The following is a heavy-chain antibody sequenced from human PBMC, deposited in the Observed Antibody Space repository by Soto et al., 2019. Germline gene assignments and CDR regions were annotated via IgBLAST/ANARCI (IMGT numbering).Heavy chain of an antibody. V-gene: IGHV1-58*01. J-gene: IGHJ3*02. D-gene: IGHD2-21*01. CDR2: IVVGSGNT. CDR1: GFTFTNSA. Sequence: SVKVSCQASGFTFTNSAVQWVRQARGQRLEWIGWIVVGSGNTNYAQKFQERVTITRDMSTSTAYMELSSLRSEDTAVYYCAADINSETFDIWGQGTMVTVSS. CDR3: AADINSETFDI.